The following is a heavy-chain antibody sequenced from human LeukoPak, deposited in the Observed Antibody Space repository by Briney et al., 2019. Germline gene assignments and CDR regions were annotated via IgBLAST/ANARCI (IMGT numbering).Heavy chain of an antibody. CDR2: IYHSGST. CDR1: GHSISSGYY. V-gene: IGHV4-38-2*01. Sequence: SETLSLTCAVSGHSISSGYYWVWSRQPPGRGLEWIGSIYHSGSTYYNTSLNSRVSISLDTSKNQFSLRLSSVTAADTALYYCASGLLSGTAPTGYWGQGTLVTVSS. D-gene: IGHD5-18*01. J-gene: IGHJ4*02. CDR3: ASGLLSGTAPTGY.